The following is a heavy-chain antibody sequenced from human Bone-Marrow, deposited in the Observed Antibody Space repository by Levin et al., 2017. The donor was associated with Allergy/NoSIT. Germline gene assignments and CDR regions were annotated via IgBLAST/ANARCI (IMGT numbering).Heavy chain of an antibody. J-gene: IGHJ4*02. D-gene: IGHD2-15*01. CDR3: ARNRHCIGGRCYSV. V-gene: IGHV3-53*01. Sequence: GGSLRLSCAASGFTVSNNYMRWVRQAPGTGLEWVSLIYSGGTTYYADSVKGRFTISRDNSKNTVYLQMNSLRAEDTAVYYCARNRHCIGGRCYSVWSQGTLVTVSS. CDR1: GFTVSNNY. CDR2: IYSGGTT.